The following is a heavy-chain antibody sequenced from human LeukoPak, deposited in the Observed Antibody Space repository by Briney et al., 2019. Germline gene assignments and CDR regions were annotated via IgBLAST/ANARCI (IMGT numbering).Heavy chain of an antibody. D-gene: IGHD6-13*01. CDR3: ARRASYSSSWFSNWFDP. CDR2: IYYSGST. CDR1: GGSISSSSYY. Sequence: SETLSLTCTVSGGSISSSSYYWGWIRQPPGKGLEWIGSIYYSGSTYYNPSPKSRVTISVDTSKNQFSLKLSSVTAADTAVYYCARRASYSSSWFSNWFDPWGQGTLVTVSS. J-gene: IGHJ5*02. V-gene: IGHV4-39*01.